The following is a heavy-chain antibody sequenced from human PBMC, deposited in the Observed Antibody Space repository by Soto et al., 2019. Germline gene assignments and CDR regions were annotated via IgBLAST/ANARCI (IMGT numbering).Heavy chain of an antibody. D-gene: IGHD7-27*01. CDR3: AKLGIFAFDI. CDR2: ISYDGSNK. V-gene: IGHV3-30*18. Sequence: GGSLRLSCAASGFTFSSYGMHWVRQAPGKGLEWVAVISYDGSNKYYADSVKGRFTISRDNSKNTLYLQMNSLRAEDTAVYYCAKLGIFAFDIWGQGTMVTVSS. J-gene: IGHJ3*02. CDR1: GFTFSSYG.